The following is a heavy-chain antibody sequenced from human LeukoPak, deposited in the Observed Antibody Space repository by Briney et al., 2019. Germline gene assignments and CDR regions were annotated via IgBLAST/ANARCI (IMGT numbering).Heavy chain of an antibody. D-gene: IGHD5-12*01. CDR3: ARDRVGYPKYYFDY. J-gene: IGHJ4*02. V-gene: IGHV3-74*01. CDR1: GFTFSSHW. Sequence: GGSLRLSCAASGFTFSSHWMHWVRQAPGKGLVWVSRIIGDGSSTSYADSVKGRFTISRDNAKNTLYLQMSSLRDEDTAVYYCARDRVGYPKYYFDYWGQGTLVTVSS. CDR2: IIGDGSST.